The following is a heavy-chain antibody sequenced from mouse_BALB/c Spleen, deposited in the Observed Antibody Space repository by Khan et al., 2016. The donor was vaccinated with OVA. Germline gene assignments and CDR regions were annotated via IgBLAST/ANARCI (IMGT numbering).Heavy chain of an antibody. D-gene: IGHD2-4*01. J-gene: IGHJ2*01. CDR3: TRAYDSYYFDY. CDR2: IYPGISDT. V-gene: IGHV1-5*01. Sequence: EVQLQQSGTVLARPGASVKMSCKASGFSFTNYWMHWVQQRPGQGLEWIGAIYPGISDTRYNQKFKGKAKLTAVTSASTAYMELSSLTNADSAFYSCTRAYDSYYFDYWGQGTTRTVSS. CDR1: GFSFTNYW.